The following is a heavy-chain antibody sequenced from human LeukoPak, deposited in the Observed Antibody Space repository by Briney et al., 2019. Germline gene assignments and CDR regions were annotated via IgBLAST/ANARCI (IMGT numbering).Heavy chain of an antibody. Sequence: SETLSLTCAVYGGSFSGYYWSWIRQPPGKGLEWIGEINHSGSIKYNPSLKSRVTISVDTSKNQFSLKLSSVTAADTAVYYCARRRVRGYWFDPWGQGTLVTVSS. V-gene: IGHV4-34*01. CDR1: GGSFSGYY. CDR2: INHSGSI. CDR3: ARRRVRGYWFDP. D-gene: IGHD3-3*01. J-gene: IGHJ5*02.